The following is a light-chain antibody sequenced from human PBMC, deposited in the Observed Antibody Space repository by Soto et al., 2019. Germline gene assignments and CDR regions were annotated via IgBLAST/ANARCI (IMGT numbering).Light chain of an antibody. CDR2: GAS. V-gene: IGKV3-15*01. J-gene: IGKJ1*01. CDR3: QHYNNWPRT. Sequence: EIVMTQSPATLSVSPGERATLSCRASQSVSSNLAWYQQKPGQAPRLLIYGASTRATGIPARFSGSGSGTEFTLTIDSLQSEDFAVYYCQHYNNWPRTFGQGTTVET. CDR1: QSVSSN.